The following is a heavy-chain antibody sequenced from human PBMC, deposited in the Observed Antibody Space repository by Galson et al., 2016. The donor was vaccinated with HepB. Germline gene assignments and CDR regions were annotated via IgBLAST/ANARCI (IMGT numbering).Heavy chain of an antibody. D-gene: IGHD4-17*01. CDR2: ISASGGSN. CDR1: GLSLSPYA. J-gene: IGHJ3*02. V-gene: IGHV3-23*01. Sequence: SLRLSCAGSGLSLSPYAMSWGGQAPGKGLEWVSGISASGGSNTYADSVRGRFIISRDNSNNKLFLQMNSLTTEDTAIYFCAKDRLSGHGDYSWGIFDIWGRGTEVTVSS. CDR3: AKDRLSGHGDYSWGIFDI.